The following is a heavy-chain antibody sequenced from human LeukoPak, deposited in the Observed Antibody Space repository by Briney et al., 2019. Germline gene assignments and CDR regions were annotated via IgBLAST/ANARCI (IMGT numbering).Heavy chain of an antibody. CDR1: GVTLSPYG. CDR3: AKDQFSRGLCYFDY. V-gene: IGHV3-30*18. Sequence: GGSLRLSCAASGVTLSPYGMHWVRQAPGKGLEWVAVISYEGGTQHFADSVKGRFIISRDNPRNTLYLQMNILRTEATAVYYCAKDQFSRGLCYFDYWGQGTLVSVSS. D-gene: IGHD2-2*01. CDR2: ISYEGGTQ. J-gene: IGHJ4*02.